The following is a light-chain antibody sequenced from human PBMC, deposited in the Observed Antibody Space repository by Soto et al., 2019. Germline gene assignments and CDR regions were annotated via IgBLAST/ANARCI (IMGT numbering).Light chain of an antibody. V-gene: IGLV2-14*01. CDR3: SSYTSSGTLYV. CDR1: SSEVGGYNY. CDR2: DIS. Sequence: QSVLTQPASVSGSPGQSITISCTGTSSEVGGYNYVSWYQQHPGKAPKLMIYDISNRPSGVSNRFSGSKSGNTASLTISGLQAEDEADYYCSSYTSSGTLYVFGTGTKVTVL. J-gene: IGLJ1*01.